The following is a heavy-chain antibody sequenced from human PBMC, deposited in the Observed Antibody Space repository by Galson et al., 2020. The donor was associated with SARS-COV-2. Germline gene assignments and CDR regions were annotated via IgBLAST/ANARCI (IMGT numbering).Heavy chain of an antibody. CDR3: AKDTGGFLVVRSSSPRWLVP. J-gene: IGHJ5*02. CDR2: ISWNSGSI. D-gene: IGHD2-2*01. CDR1: GFTFDDYA. V-gene: IGHV3-9*01. Sequence: SLKISCAASGFTFDDYAMHWVRQAPGKGLEWVSGISWNSGSIGYADSVKGRFTISRDNAKNSLYLQMNSLRAEDTALYYCAKDTGGFLVVRSSSPRWLVPWGQGTLVTVSS.